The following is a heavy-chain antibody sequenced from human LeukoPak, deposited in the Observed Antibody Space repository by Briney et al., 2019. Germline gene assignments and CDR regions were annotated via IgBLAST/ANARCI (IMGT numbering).Heavy chain of an antibody. CDR3: AKERDIWSGFYDAFDI. CDR1: GFTFSSYG. J-gene: IGHJ3*02. Sequence: GGSLRLSCAASGFTFSSYGMHWVRQAPGKGLEWVAVISYDGSNKYYADSVKGRFTISRDNSKNTLYLQMNSLRAEDTAVYYCAKERDIWSGFYDAFDIWGQGTVVTVSS. D-gene: IGHD3-3*01. CDR2: ISYDGSNK. V-gene: IGHV3-30*18.